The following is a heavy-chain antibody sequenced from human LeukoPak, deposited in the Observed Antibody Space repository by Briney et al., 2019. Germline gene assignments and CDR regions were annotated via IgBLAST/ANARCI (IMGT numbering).Heavy chain of an antibody. CDR2: IIPILGIA. D-gene: IGHD4-17*01. CDR3: AVGGGDYPHYY. V-gene: IGHV1-69*04. Sequence: ASVKVSCKASGGTFSSYAISWVRQAPGQGLEWMGRIIPILGIANYAQKFQGRVTITADKSTSTAYMELSSLRSEDTAVYYCAVGGGDYPHYYWGQGTLVTVSS. CDR1: GGTFSSYA. J-gene: IGHJ4*02.